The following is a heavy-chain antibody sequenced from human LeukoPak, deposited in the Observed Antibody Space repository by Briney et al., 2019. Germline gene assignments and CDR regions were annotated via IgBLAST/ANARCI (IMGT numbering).Heavy chain of an antibody. D-gene: IGHD3-9*01. Sequence: QSGGSLRLSCAASGFTFRSYAMSWVRQAPGKGLEWVSAISGSGGSTYYADSVKGRFTISRDKAKNSLYLQMNSLRAEDTAVYYCVRDKDWAFDYWGQGTLIAVSS. CDR2: ISGSGGST. CDR1: GFTFRSYA. V-gene: IGHV3-23*01. CDR3: VRDKDWAFDY. J-gene: IGHJ4*02.